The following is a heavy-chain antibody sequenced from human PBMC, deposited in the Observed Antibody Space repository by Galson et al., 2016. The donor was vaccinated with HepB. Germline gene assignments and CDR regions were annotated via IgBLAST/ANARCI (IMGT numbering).Heavy chain of an antibody. J-gene: IGHJ4*02. D-gene: IGHD1-26*01. CDR1: GDSVSSNSAT. V-gene: IGHV6-1*01. Sequence: CAISGDSVSSNSATWNWIRQSPSRGLEWLGRTYYRSKWYNDYAVSVKSRITINADTSKNQFSLQLTSVTPEDTAVYYCAREDPPMDSGSYPGFFPYFDHWGQGTLVTVSS. CDR3: AREDPPMDSGSYPGFFPYFDH. CDR2: TYYRSKWYN.